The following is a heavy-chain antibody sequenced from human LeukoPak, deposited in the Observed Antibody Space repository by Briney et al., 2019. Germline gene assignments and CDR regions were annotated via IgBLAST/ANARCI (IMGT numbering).Heavy chain of an antibody. Sequence: SETLSLTCTVSGGSISSSSYYWGWIRQPPGKGLEWIGYIHYSGSTNYNPSLKSRVTISVDTSKNQFSLKLSSVTAADTAVYYCAREYDSSGYYYFDYWGQGTLVTVSS. CDR1: GGSISSSSYY. D-gene: IGHD3-22*01. J-gene: IGHJ4*02. CDR2: IHYSGST. V-gene: IGHV4-61*01. CDR3: AREYDSSGYYYFDY.